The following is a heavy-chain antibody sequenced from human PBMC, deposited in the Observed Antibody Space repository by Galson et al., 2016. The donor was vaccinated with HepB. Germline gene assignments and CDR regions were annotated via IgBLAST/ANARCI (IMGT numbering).Heavy chain of an antibody. CDR1: GFIFSDYY. V-gene: IGHV3-11*04. CDR3: ALAVAGLQYFDY. Sequence: SLRLSCAASGFIFSDYYMSWIRQAPGKGLEWVSYISSSGTLIYYADSVKGRFTISRDNAKNSLYLQMNSLRAEDTAVYYCALAVAGLQYFDYWGQGTLVTVSS. J-gene: IGHJ4*02. CDR2: ISSSGTLI. D-gene: IGHD6-19*01.